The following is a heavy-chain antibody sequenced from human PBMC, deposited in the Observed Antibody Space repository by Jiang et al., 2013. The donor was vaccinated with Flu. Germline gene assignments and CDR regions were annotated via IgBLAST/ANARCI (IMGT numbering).Heavy chain of an antibody. CDR2: IYHSGST. Sequence: PGLVKPSETLSLTCAVSGYSISSGYYWGWIRQPPGKGLEWIGSIYHSGSTYYNPSLKSRVTISVDTSKNQFSLKLSSVTAADTAVYYCARVHDYGEPGWFDPWGQGTLVTVSS. V-gene: IGHV4-38-2*01. D-gene: IGHD4-17*01. CDR1: GYSISSGYY. CDR3: ARVHDYGEPGWFDP. J-gene: IGHJ5*02.